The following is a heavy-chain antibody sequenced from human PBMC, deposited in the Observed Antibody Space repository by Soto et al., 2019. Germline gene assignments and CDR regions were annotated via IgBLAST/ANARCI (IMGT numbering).Heavy chain of an antibody. CDR3: ARDGLGYCSGGSCYFTDGNWFDP. CDR2: ISAYNGNT. J-gene: IGHJ5*02. D-gene: IGHD2-15*01. Sequence: GASVKVSCTASGYTFTSYDISWVRQAPGQGLEWMGWISAYNGNTNYAQKLQGRVTMTTDTSTSTAYMELRSLRSDDTAVYYCARDGLGYCSGGSCYFTDGNWFDPWGQGTLVTVSS. CDR1: GYTFTSYD. V-gene: IGHV1-18*01.